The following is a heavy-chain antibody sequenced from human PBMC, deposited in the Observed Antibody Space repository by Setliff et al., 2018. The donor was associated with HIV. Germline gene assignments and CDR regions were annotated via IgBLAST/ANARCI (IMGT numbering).Heavy chain of an antibody. CDR2: INHSGST. CDR3: ARGRMATVLIRNWIDP. J-gene: IGHJ5*02. Sequence: SETLSLTCAVYGGSLSGYYWTWIRQPPGKGLEWIGEINHSGSTNYNPSLKSRVTISIDTSKNQLSLKLSSVTAADTAMYYCARGRMATVLIRNWIDPWGQGSLVTVSS. D-gene: IGHD4-4*01. V-gene: IGHV4-34*01. CDR1: GGSLSGYY.